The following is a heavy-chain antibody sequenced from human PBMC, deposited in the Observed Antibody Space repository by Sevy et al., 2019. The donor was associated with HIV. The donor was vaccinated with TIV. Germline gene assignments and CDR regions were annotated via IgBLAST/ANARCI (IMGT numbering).Heavy chain of an antibody. D-gene: IGHD3-10*01. J-gene: IGHJ6*02. CDR2: ISYDGSNK. CDR1: GFTFSSYG. CDR3: AKDRVPESYYYGMDV. Sequence: GGSLRLSCAASGFTFSSYGMHWVRQAPDKGLEWVAVISYDGSNKYYADSVKGRFTISRDNSKNTLYLQMNSLRAEDTAVYYCAKDRVPESYYYGMDVWGQGTTVTVSS. V-gene: IGHV3-30*18.